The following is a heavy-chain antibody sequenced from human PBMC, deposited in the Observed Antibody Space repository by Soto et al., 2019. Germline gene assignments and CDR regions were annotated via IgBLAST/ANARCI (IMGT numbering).Heavy chain of an antibody. CDR1: GFTFSSYG. Sequence: QVQLVESGGGVVQPGRSLRLSCAASGFTFSSYGMHWVRQAPGKGLEWVAVIWYDGSNKYYADSVKGRFTISRDNSKNTLYLQMNSLRAEDTAVYSCARDSPITMVRGVIPDYWGQGTLVTVSS. J-gene: IGHJ4*02. D-gene: IGHD3-10*01. V-gene: IGHV3-33*01. CDR2: IWYDGSNK. CDR3: ARDSPITMVRGVIPDY.